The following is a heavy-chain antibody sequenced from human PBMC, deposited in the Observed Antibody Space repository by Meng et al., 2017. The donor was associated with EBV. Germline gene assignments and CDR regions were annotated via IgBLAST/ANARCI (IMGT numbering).Heavy chain of an antibody. Sequence: QTTLKQSCPTPVKPTQTLTLPCTCSGFSLSPSGVGLCWIRQPPGKALEWLALIYWDDDKRYSPSLKSRLTITKDTSKNQVVLTMTNMDPVDTATYYCAHSRVGATEFDYWGQGTLVTVSS. J-gene: IGHJ4*02. CDR3: AHSRVGATEFDY. CDR1: GFSLSPSGVG. D-gene: IGHD1-26*01. V-gene: IGHV2-5*02. CDR2: IYWDDDK.